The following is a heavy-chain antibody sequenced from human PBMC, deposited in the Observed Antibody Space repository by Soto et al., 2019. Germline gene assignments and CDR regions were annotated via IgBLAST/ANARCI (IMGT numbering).Heavy chain of an antibody. CDR2: ISHSGSV. CDR3: ARSFGWYAIDY. J-gene: IGHJ4*02. V-gene: IGHV4-4*02. CDR1: GDSISTSYF. Sequence: QVLLQESGPGLMQPSGTLSLSCAVSGDSISTSYFWGWVRQPPGKGLEWVGDISHSGSVNYNPSLKSRVTISIDKSKNQFSLKLNSVTAADTAVYYCARSFGWYAIDYWGQGTLVIVSS. D-gene: IGHD6-19*01.